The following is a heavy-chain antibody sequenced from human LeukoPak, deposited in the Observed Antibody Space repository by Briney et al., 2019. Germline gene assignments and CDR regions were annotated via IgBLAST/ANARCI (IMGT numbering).Heavy chain of an antibody. J-gene: IGHJ6*02. CDR2: ISYEPTNR. Sequence: GGSLRLSCAAPGFTFSNYAMHWVRQAPGKGLEWVALISYEPTNRYYADSVKGRFTVSRDNSLNILYLQMTSLTPEDTAVYFCARRQQIVYNYYYYAMDVWGQGTTVAVSS. CDR3: ARRQQIVYNYYYYAMDV. V-gene: IGHV3-30*14. D-gene: IGHD6-6*01. CDR1: GFTFSNYA.